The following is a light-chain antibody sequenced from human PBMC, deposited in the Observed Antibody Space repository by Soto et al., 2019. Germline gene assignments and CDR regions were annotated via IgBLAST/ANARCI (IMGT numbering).Light chain of an antibody. Sequence: QSALTQPRSVSGSPGQSVTISCTGSSSVLGGYNYVSWYQQHPGKAPNLIIYDVNRRPSGVPDRFSGSKSGNTASLTISGLQAEDEADYYCTSFSSSTSLYVFGTGTKLTVL. V-gene: IGLV2-11*01. CDR2: DVN. J-gene: IGLJ1*01. CDR1: SSVLGGYNY. CDR3: TSFSSSTSLYV.